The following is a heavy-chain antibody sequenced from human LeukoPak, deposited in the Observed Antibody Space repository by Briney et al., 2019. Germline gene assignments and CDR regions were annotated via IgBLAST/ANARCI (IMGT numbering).Heavy chain of an antibody. CDR2: ISAYNGNT. Sequence: GASVTVSCTASGYIFTSYGISWVRQAPGQGLEWMGWISAYNGNTNYAQKLQGRVTMTTDTSTSTAYMELRSLRSDDTAVYYCARDRAVTTHSQERDFDYWGQGTLVTVSS. CDR3: ARDRAVTTHSQERDFDY. J-gene: IGHJ4*02. V-gene: IGHV1-18*01. CDR1: GYIFTSYG. D-gene: IGHD4-11*01.